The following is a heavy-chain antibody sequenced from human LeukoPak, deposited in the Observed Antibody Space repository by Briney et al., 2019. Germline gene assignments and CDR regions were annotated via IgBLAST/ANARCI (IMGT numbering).Heavy chain of an antibody. CDR1: GFSFSSFW. V-gene: IGHV3-7*01. Sequence: GGSLRLSCTASGFSFSSFWMSWVRQAPGKGLEWVANIKQDGSEKYYVDSVKGRFTISRDNAKNSLYLQMNNLRVEDTAVYFCARGQRLGSWGQGTLVIVSS. J-gene: IGHJ4*02. D-gene: IGHD3-9*01. CDR2: IKQDGSEK. CDR3: ARGQRLGS.